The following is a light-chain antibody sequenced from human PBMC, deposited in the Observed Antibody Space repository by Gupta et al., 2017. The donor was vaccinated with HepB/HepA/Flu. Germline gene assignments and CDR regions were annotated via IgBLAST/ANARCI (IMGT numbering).Light chain of an antibody. CDR1: QSVLYSYNNKNY. Sequence: DSVMTQSLDPLAVSLRSRAAINCKSSQSVLYSYNNKNYLAWYQQKPGQPPKLLIYWASTRESGVPDRFSGSGSGTDFTLTISSLQAEDVAVYYCQQYYSTRLTFGGGTKVEIK. V-gene: IGKV4-1*01. CDR2: WAS. CDR3: QQYYSTRLT. J-gene: IGKJ4*01.